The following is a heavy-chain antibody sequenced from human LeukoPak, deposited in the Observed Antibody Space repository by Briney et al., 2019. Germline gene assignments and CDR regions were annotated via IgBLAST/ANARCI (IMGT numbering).Heavy chain of an antibody. CDR2: ISYDGSSK. D-gene: IGHD3-22*01. V-gene: IGHV3-30-3*01. J-gene: IGHJ4*02. CDR1: GFTFSSYA. Sequence: GGSLRLSCAASGFTFSSYAMHWVRQAPGKGLEWVAVISYDGSSKYYADSVKGRFTISRDNSKNALYLQMNSLRAEDTAVYYCARPYYDSSGYYNGAFDYWGLGTLVTVSS. CDR3: ARPYYDSSGYYNGAFDY.